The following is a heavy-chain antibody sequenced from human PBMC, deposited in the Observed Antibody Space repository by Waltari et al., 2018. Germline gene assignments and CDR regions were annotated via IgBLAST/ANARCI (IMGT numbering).Heavy chain of an antibody. V-gene: IGHV3-21*01. Sequence: EVQLVESGGGLVKPGGSLRLSCAASGFTFSSYSMNWVRQAPGKGLEWVSSISSSSSYIYYADSVKGRFTISRDNAKNSLYLQINSLRAEDTAVYYCARVVAARHGMDVWGQGTTVTVSS. D-gene: IGHD6-6*01. CDR1: GFTFSSYS. J-gene: IGHJ6*02. CDR2: ISSSSSYI. CDR3: ARVVAARHGMDV.